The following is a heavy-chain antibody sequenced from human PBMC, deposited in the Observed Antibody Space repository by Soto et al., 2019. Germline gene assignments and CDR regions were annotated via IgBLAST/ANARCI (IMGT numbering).Heavy chain of an antibody. D-gene: IGHD3-9*01. CDR1: GYTFTSYG. V-gene: IGHV1-18*04. Sequence: GASGKVSSKASGYTFTSYGISWVRQAPGQGLEWMGWISAYNGNTNYAQKLQGRVTMTTDTSTSTAYMELRSLRSDDTAVYYCARDGLYYDFLTGYPNWFDPWGQGTLVTVSS. J-gene: IGHJ5*02. CDR2: ISAYNGNT. CDR3: ARDGLYYDFLTGYPNWFDP.